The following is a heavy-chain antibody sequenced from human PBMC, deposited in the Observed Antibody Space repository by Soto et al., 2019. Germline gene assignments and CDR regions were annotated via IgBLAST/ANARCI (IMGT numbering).Heavy chain of an antibody. CDR3: ARGHADIYYYYYMDV. J-gene: IGHJ6*03. CDR2: IYYSGST. CDR1: GGSISSGGYY. V-gene: IGHV4-31*03. Sequence: SETLSLTCTVSGGSISSGGYYWSWIRQHPGKGLEWIGYIYYSGSTYYNPSLKSRVTISVDTSKNQFSLKLSSVTAADTAVYYCARGHADIYYYYYMDVWGKGTTVTVSS.